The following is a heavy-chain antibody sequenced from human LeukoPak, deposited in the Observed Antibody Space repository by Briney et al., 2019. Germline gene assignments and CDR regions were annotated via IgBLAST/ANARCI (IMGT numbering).Heavy chain of an antibody. CDR2: IYPGDSDT. J-gene: IGHJ3*02. Sequence: GESLKISCKGSGYRFTSYWIGWVRQMPGKGLEWMGIIYPGDSDTRYSPSFQGQVTISADKSISTAYLQWSSLKASDTAMYYCARRLGYSYGSDAFDIWGQGTMVTVSS. D-gene: IGHD5-18*01. CDR3: ARRLGYSYGSDAFDI. CDR1: GYRFTSYW. V-gene: IGHV5-51*01.